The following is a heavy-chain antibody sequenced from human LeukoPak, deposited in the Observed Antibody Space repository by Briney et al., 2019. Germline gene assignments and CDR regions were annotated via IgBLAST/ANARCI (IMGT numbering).Heavy chain of an antibody. Sequence: GGSLRLSCAASGFTLSSYNMNWVRQAPGKGLEWVSSISSDSSYIYYADAVQGRFTVSRDNAKYSLYLQMNSLRAEDTAAYYCVRGSYGAYDYWGQGSLVTVSS. CDR2: ISSDSSYI. CDR1: GFTLSSYN. J-gene: IGHJ4*02. D-gene: IGHD4-17*01. CDR3: VRGSYGAYDY. V-gene: IGHV3-21*01.